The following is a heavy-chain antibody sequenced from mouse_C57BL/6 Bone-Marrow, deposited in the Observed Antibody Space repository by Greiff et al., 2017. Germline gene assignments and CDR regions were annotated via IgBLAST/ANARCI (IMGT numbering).Heavy chain of an antibody. D-gene: IGHD2-2*01. CDR3: ARPRGYLYYYARDY. Sequence: EVMLVESGGGLVKPGGSLKLSCAASGFTFSDYGMHWVRQAPEKGLEWVAYISSGSSTIYYADTVKGRFTISRDNAKNTLFLQMTSLRSEDTAMYYCARPRGYLYYYARDYWGQGTSVTVSS. J-gene: IGHJ4*01. V-gene: IGHV5-17*01. CDR1: GFTFSDYG. CDR2: ISSGSSTI.